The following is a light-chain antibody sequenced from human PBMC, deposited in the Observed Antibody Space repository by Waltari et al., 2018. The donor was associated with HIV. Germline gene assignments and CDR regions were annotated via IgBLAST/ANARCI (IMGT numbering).Light chain of an antibody. V-gene: IGKV3-15*01. CDR3: LQYNNWWT. CDR2: DAS. J-gene: IGKJ1*01. Sequence: EIVMTQSPATLSVSPGERATLSCRASQSVSSNLAWYQQNPGQAPRLLIYDASTRATGIPARFSGSGSGTDFSLTISSRQSEDFAVYYCLQYNNWWTFGQGTKVEIK. CDR1: QSVSSN.